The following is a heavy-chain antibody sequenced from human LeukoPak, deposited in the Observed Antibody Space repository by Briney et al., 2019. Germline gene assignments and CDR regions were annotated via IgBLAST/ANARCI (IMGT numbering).Heavy chain of an antibody. V-gene: IGHV1-69*13. D-gene: IGHD2-2*01. J-gene: IGHJ3*02. Sequence: ASVKVSCKASGYTFTSYGISWVRQAPGQGLEWMGGIIPIFGTANYAQKFQGRVTITADESTSTAYMELSSLRSEDTAVYYCARRERVVVPASSDAFDIWGQGTMVTVSS. CDR2: IIPIFGTA. CDR3: ARRERVVVPASSDAFDI. CDR1: GYTFTSYG.